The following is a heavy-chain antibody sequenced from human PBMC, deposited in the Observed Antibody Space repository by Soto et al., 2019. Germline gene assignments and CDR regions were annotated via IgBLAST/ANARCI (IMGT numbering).Heavy chain of an antibody. CDR3: ARGYSSSSRGDY. J-gene: IGHJ4*02. Sequence: QVQLVQSGAEVKKPGASVKVSCKASGYTFTSYGITWVRQAPGQGLDWMGWINTYDGNTNFAQKFQGRVTMTTDTSTSTVYMVLRSLTSDDTAVYYCARGYSSSSRGDYWGQGTLVTVSS. CDR1: GYTFTSYG. V-gene: IGHV1-18*01. D-gene: IGHD6-6*01. CDR2: INTYDGNT.